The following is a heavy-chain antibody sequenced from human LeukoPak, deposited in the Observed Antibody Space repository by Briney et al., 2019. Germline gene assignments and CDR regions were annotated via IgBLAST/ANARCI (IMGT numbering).Heavy chain of an antibody. D-gene: IGHD6-13*01. Sequence: GGSLRLSCTTSGFTFSDFYMNWFRQAPGKGLEWVSYISDDGATPHYADSVKDRFTISRDNAKNSLYLQMNSLRAEDTAVYYCARGVTYSSSWYFDYWGQGTLVTVSS. J-gene: IGHJ4*02. CDR1: GFTFSDFY. CDR3: ARGVTYSSSWYFDY. V-gene: IGHV3-11*01. CDR2: ISDDGATP.